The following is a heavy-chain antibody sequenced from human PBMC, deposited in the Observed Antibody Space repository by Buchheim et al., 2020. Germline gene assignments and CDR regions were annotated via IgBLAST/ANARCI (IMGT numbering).Heavy chain of an antibody. CDR3: ARVRAGTNFDY. D-gene: IGHD6-19*01. CDR2: TFYSGST. J-gene: IGHJ4*02. V-gene: IGHV4-31*11. CDR1: GGSISRGGYY. Sequence: QVQLQESGPGLVKPSQTLSLSCVVSGGSISRGGYYWSWIRQHPGKGLEWIGYTFYSGSTSYNPSLKSRVSISEDTSKNQFSLKLNSVTAADTAVYYCARVRAGTNFDYWGQGTL.